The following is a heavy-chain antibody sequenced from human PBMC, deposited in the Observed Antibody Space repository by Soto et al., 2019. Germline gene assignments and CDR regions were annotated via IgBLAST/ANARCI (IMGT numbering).Heavy chain of an antibody. J-gene: IGHJ3*02. V-gene: IGHV3-48*02. CDR2: ISSSSSTI. CDR1: GFTFSSYS. Sequence: EVQLVESGGGLVQPGGSLRLSCAASGFTFSSYSMNWVRKAPGKGLEWVSYISSSSSTIYYADSVKGRFTISRDNAKNSLYLQMNSLRDEDTAVYYCAGSGSYLDLGAFDIWGQGTMVTVSS. CDR3: AGSGSYLDLGAFDI. D-gene: IGHD3-10*01.